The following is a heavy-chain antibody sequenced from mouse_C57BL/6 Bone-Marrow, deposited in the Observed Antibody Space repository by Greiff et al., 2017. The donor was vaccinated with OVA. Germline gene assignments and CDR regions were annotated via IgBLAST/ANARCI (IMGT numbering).Heavy chain of an antibody. V-gene: IGHV1-62-2*01. D-gene: IGHD4-1*01. CDR2: FYPGSGSI. J-gene: IGHJ4*01. Sequence: QVHVKQSGAELVKPGASVKLSCKASGYTFTEYTIHWVKPRSGQGLEWIGWFYPGSGSIKYNEKFKDKATLTADNSSSTVYMELSRLTSEDSAVFFWARHEGDWDAYYAMDYWGQGTSVTVSS. CDR3: ARHEGDWDAYYAMDY. CDR1: GYTFTEYT.